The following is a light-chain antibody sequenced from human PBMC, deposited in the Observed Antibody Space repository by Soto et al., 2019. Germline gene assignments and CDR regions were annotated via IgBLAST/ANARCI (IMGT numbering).Light chain of an antibody. CDR2: GAS. J-gene: IGKJ1*01. Sequence: EIVLTKSPGTLSLSPGDRATLSCRASQSVSSSYLAWYQHKPGQAPRLLIYGASSRATGIPDRLSGSGSGTEFTLTISSLQSEDFAVYYCQQYNNWPPWTFGQGTKVDIK. CDR1: QSVSSSY. CDR3: QQYNNWPPWT. V-gene: IGKV3-20*01.